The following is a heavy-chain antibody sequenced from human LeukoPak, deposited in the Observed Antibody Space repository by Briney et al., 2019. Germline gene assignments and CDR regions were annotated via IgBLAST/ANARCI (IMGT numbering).Heavy chain of an antibody. Sequence: GGSLRLSCAASGFTFSNYSMNWVRQAPGKGLEWVSYISSSSSTIYYADSVKGRFTISRDNAKNSLYLQMNSLRAEDTAVYYCARDPFCGGDCYSESYYFDYWGQGTLVTVSS. J-gene: IGHJ4*02. V-gene: IGHV3-48*01. CDR1: GFTFSNYS. D-gene: IGHD2-21*02. CDR2: ISSSSSTI. CDR3: ARDPFCGGDCYSESYYFDY.